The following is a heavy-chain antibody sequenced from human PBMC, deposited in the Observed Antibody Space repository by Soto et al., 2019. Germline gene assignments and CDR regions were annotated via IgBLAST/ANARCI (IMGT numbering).Heavy chain of an antibody. J-gene: IGHJ4*02. CDR1: GFTFSDYS. D-gene: IGHD4-4*01. CDR3: AKDLIDYSNSYFDY. CDR2: ISSSGSII. V-gene: IGHV3-11*01. Sequence: PGGSLRLSCAASGFTFSDYSMSWIRQAPGKGLEWVSYISSSGSIIYYVDSLKGRFTISRDNSKNTLYLQMNSLRAEDTAVYYCAKDLIDYSNSYFDYWGQGTLVTVSS.